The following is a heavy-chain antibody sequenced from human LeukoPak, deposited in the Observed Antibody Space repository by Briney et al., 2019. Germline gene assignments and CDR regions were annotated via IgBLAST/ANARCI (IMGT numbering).Heavy chain of an antibody. J-gene: IGHJ4*02. CDR1: GFTFSSYA. CDR3: AKGHQLLWFGDYYFDY. V-gene: IGHV3-23*01. Sequence: GGSLRLSCTASGFTFSSYAMSWVRQAPGKGLEWVSAISGSGGSTYYADSVKGRFTISRDNSKNTLYLQMNSLRAEDTAVYYCAKGHQLLWFGDYYFDYWGQGTLVTVSS. D-gene: IGHD3-10*01. CDR2: ISGSGGST.